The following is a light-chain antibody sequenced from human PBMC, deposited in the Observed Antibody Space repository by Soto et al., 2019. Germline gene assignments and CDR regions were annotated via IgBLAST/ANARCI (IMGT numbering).Light chain of an antibody. CDR1: QSVSTY. Sequence: EIVLTQSPATLSLSPGERATLSCRASQSVSTYLAWYQQKPGQAPRLLIYDASSRAAGIPARFSGSGSGTDFTLTITSLEPEDFAVYYCQQRSNWPYTFGGGTKVEI. CDR3: QQRSNWPYT. J-gene: IGKJ4*01. CDR2: DAS. V-gene: IGKV3-11*01.